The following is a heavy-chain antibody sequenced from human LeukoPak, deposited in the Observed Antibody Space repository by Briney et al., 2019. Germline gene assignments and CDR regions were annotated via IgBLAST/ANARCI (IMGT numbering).Heavy chain of an antibody. CDR1: GYSISSGYY. Sequence: PSETLSLTCAVSGYSISSGYYWGWIRQPPGKGLEWIGSIYHSGSTYYNPSLESRVTISLDTSKNQFSLRLSSVTAADTAVYYCARHRFFDSSGYYYDFDYWGQGTLVTVSS. CDR2: IYHSGST. D-gene: IGHD3-22*01. CDR3: ARHRFFDSSGYYYDFDY. V-gene: IGHV4-38-2*01. J-gene: IGHJ4*02.